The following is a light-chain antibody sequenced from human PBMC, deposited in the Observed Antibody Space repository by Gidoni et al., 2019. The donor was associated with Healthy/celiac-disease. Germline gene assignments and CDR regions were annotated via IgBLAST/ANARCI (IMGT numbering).Light chain of an antibody. J-gene: IGKJ4*01. CDR2: AAS. CDR1: QGIRND. V-gene: IGKV1-6*01. CDR3: LQDYNYPRT. Sequence: AIQMTQSPSSLSASVGDRVTITCRASQGIRNDLGWYQQKPGKAPKLLIYAASSLQSGVPSRFSGSGSGTDFTLTISSLQPEDFAAYYCLQDYNYPRTFGGXTKVEIK.